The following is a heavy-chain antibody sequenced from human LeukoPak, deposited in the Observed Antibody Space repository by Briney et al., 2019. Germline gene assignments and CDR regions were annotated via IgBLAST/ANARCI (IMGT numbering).Heavy chain of an antibody. CDR1: GFTFSSYG. V-gene: IGHV3-33*08. J-gene: IGHJ4*02. CDR3: ASLDSGSYAY. D-gene: IGHD1-26*01. Sequence: LRLSCAASGFTFSSYGMHWVRQAPGKGLEWVAVIWYGGSNKYYADSVKGRFTISRDNSKNTLYLQMNSLRAEDTAVYYCASLDSGSYAYWGQGTLVTVSS. CDR2: IWYGGSNK.